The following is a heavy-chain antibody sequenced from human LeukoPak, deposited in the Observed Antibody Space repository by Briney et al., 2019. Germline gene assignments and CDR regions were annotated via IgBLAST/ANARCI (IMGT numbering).Heavy chain of an antibody. J-gene: IGHJ5*02. CDR3: ASRYCSSTSSHMWFDP. CDR2: IYYSGST. D-gene: IGHD2-2*02. Sequence: SETLSLTCTVSGGSISSGGYYWSWIRQHPGKGLEWIGYIYYSGSTYYNPSLKSRVTISVDTSKNQFSLKLSSVTAADTAVYYCASRYCSSTSSHMWFDPWGQGTLVTVSS. CDR1: GGSISSGGYY. V-gene: IGHV4-31*03.